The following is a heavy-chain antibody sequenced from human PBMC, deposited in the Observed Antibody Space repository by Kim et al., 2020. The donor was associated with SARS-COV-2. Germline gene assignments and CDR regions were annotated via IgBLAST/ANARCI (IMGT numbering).Heavy chain of an antibody. J-gene: IGHJ5*02. CDR1: GFTFSSYS. CDR2: ISSSSSYI. CDR3: ARDPQWYEFEGWFDP. V-gene: IGHV3-21*01. D-gene: IGHD6-19*01. Sequence: GGSLRLSCAASGFTFSSYSMNWVRQAPGKGLEWVSSISSSSSYIYYADSVKGRFTISRDNAKNSLYLQMNSLRAEDTAVYYCARDPQWYEFEGWFDPWGQGTLVTVSS.